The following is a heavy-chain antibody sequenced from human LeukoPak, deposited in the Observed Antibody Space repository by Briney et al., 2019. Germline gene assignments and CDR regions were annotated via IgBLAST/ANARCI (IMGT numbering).Heavy chain of an antibody. D-gene: IGHD2-21*02. J-gene: IGHJ5*02. V-gene: IGHV3-43*02. CDR3: AAYCGGDCYP. CDR2: ISGDGGST. CDR1: GFTFDDYA. Sequence: GGSLRLSCAASGFTFDDYAMHWVRQAPGKGLEWVSLISGDGGSTYNADSVKGRFTISRDNSRNSLYLQMNSLRTEDTALYYCAAYCGGDCYPWGQGTLVTVSS.